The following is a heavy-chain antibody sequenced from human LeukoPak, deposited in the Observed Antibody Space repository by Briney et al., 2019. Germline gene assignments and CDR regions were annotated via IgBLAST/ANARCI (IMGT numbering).Heavy chain of an antibody. J-gene: IGHJ4*02. V-gene: IGHV3-74*01. CDR1: GFTFSSYW. CDR3: ATSGVIGSSCVDY. D-gene: IGHD6-13*01. CDR2: INSDGSST. Sequence: QSGGSLRLSCAASGFTFSSYWMHWVRQAPGKGLVWVSRINSDGSSTSYADSVKGRFTISRDNAKNTLYLQMNSLRAEDTAVYYCATSGVIGSSCVDYWGQGTLVTVSS.